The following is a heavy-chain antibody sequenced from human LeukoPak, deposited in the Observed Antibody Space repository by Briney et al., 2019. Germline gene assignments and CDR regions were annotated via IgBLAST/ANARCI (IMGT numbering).Heavy chain of an antibody. CDR2: ISWNSGSI. D-gene: IGHD3-16*01. CDR1: GFTFSSYW. CDR3: AKALYGDYYYYGMDV. V-gene: IGHV3-9*01. Sequence: GGSLRLSCAASGFTFSSYWMTWVRQAPGKGLEWVSGISWNSGSIGYADSVKGRFTISRDNAKNSLYLQMNSLRAEDTALYYCAKALYGDYYYYGMDVWGQGTTVTVSS. J-gene: IGHJ6*02.